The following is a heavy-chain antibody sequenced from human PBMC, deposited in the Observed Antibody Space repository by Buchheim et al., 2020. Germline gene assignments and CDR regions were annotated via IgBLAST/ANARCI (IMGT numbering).Heavy chain of an antibody. CDR2: IKEDGSEK. V-gene: IGHV3-7*01. D-gene: IGHD1-26*01. CDR3: GRINSGRHLGDAFDI. Sequence: EVQLVESGGGLVQPGGSLRLSCAASGLTFSRSWMSWVRQAPGKGLEWVANIKEDGSEKYYVDSVKGRFTISRDNAKNSLYLQMNSLRVEDTAVYYCGRINSGRHLGDAFDIWGQGT. J-gene: IGHJ3*02. CDR1: GLTFSRSW.